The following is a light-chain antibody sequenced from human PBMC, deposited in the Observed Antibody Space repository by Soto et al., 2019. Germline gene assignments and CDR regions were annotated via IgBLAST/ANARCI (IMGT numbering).Light chain of an antibody. CDR1: QSLLYNNGKNY. J-gene: IGKJ3*01. V-gene: IGKV2-28*01. CDR2: LGS. Sequence: DNVMTQSPLSLPVTPGEPASISCRSSQSLLYNNGKNYLDWYLQKPGQSPQLLTYLGSNRPSGVPDKFRGTGSGTDVTQYSSRVEAEDVGAYYCMQGLRPFTLGPGTQVDIK. CDR3: MQGLRPFT.